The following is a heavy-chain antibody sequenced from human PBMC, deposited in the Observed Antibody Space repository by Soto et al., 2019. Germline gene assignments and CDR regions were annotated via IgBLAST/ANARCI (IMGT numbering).Heavy chain of an antibody. J-gene: IGHJ6*02. CDR3: ARGGSSSWYGYYGMDV. CDR1: GGTFSGYY. Sequence: SETLSITCAVYGGTFSGYYWSWIRQPPGKGLEWIGEINHSGSTNYNPSLKSRVTISVDTSKNQFSLKLSSVTAADTAVYYCARGGSSSWYGYYGMDVWGQGTTVTVSS. CDR2: INHSGST. D-gene: IGHD6-13*01. V-gene: IGHV4-34*01.